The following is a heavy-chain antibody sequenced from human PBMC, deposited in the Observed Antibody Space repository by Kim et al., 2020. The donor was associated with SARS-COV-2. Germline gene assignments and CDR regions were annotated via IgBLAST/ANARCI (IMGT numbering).Heavy chain of an antibody. D-gene: IGHD3-22*01. Sequence: ADSVKGRFTISRDNSKNTLYLQMNSLRAEDTAVYYCAKDNYYDSIGAFDIWGQGTMVTVSS. J-gene: IGHJ3*02. V-gene: IGHV3-30*02. CDR3: AKDNYYDSIGAFDI.